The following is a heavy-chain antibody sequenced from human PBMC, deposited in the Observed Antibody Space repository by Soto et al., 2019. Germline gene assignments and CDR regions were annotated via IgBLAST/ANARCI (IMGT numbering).Heavy chain of an antibody. CDR1: GGSFSGYY. D-gene: IGHD5-18*01. Sequence: QVQLQQWGAGLLKPSETLSLTCAVYGGSFSGYYWSWIRQPPGKGLEWIGEINHSGSTNYNPSLKSRVTISVDTSKNQFSLKLSSVTAADTAVYYCARARGYGYYDYGMDVWGQGTTVTVSS. V-gene: IGHV4-34*01. CDR3: ARARGYGYYDYGMDV. J-gene: IGHJ6*02. CDR2: INHSGST.